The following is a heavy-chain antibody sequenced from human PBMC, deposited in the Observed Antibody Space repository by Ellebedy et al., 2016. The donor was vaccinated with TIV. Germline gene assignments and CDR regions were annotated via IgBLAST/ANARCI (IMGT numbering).Heavy chain of an antibody. CDR1: GYSFTTYW. V-gene: IGHV5-51*01. Sequence: PAGSLRLSCKGSGYSFTTYWIGWVRQMPGQGLEWMGIIYPGDSDTRYSPSFQGQVTISADKSISTAYLQWSSLKASDTAMYYCARQFISGSFADDAFDIWGQGTMVTVSS. D-gene: IGHD1-26*01. J-gene: IGHJ3*02. CDR3: ARQFISGSFADDAFDI. CDR2: IYPGDSDT.